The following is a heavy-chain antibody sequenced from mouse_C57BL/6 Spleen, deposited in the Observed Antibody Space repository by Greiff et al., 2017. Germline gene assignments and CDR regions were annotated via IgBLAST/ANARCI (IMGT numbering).Heavy chain of an antibody. CDR3: ARNYGSSLDY. CDR1: GYTFTDYN. J-gene: IGHJ2*01. D-gene: IGHD1-1*01. V-gene: IGHV1-22*01. CDR2: INPNNGGT. Sequence: EVQLQESGPELVKPGASVKMSCKASGYTFTDYNMHWVKQSHGKSLEWIGYINPNNGGTSYNQKFKGKATLTVNKSSSTAYMELRSLTSEDSAVYFCARNYGSSLDYWGQGTTLTVSS.